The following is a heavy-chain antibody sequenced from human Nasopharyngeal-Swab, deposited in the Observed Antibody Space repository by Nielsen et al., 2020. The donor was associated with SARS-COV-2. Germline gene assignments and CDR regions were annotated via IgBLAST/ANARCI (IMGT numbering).Heavy chain of an antibody. D-gene: IGHD3-10*01. Sequence: GESLKIYCAASGFTVSSNYMSWVRQAPGKGLEWVSVIYSGGSTYYADSVKGRFTISRDNSKNTLYLQMNSLRAEDTAVYYCARDRDYYYYGMDVWGQGTTVTVSS. V-gene: IGHV3-53*01. CDR1: GFTVSSNY. CDR2: IYSGGST. CDR3: ARDRDYYYYGMDV. J-gene: IGHJ6*02.